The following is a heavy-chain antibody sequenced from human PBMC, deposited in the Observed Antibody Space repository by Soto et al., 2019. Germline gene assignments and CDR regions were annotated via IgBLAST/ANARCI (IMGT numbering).Heavy chain of an antibody. Sequence: GAPVEGSPKASGRTFSNYALTWWRPAPGQGLEWMGGIIPIFGTANYAQKFQGRVTITADESTSTAYMELSSLRSEDTAVYYCARDCTNGVCYSHYSMDGWGQGTTVTVSS. CDR2: IIPIFGTA. CDR3: ARDCTNGVCYSHYSMDG. D-gene: IGHD2-8*01. CDR1: GRTFSNYA. J-gene: IGHJ6*02. V-gene: IGHV1-69*01.